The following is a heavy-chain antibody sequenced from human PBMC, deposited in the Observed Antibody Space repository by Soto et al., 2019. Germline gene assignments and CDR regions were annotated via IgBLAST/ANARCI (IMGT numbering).Heavy chain of an antibody. CDR1: GGFINGDFY. CDR3: ARTPGGGINWFDP. V-gene: IGHV4-30-4*01. CDR2: IYYSGST. Sequence: SETLSLTCTASGGFINGDFYWSWIRQPPGKGLEWIGYIYYSGSTYYNPSLKSRVSISLDTSKNQFSLKLISVNAADTAVYYCARTPGGGINWFDPWGQGTLVTVSS. D-gene: IGHD3-16*01. J-gene: IGHJ5*02.